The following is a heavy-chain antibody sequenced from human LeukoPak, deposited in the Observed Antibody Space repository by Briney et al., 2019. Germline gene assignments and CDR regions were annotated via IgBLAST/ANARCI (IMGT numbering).Heavy chain of an antibody. D-gene: IGHD6-13*01. CDR2: ISSSSSTI. CDR1: GFTFSSYS. V-gene: IGHV3-48*04. Sequence: PGGSLRLSCAASGFTFSSYSMNWVRQAPGKGLEWVSYISSSSSTIYYADSVKGRFTISRDNAKNSLYLQMNSLRAEDTAVYYCARVPYSSSWSRYFDYWGQGTLVTVSS. J-gene: IGHJ4*02. CDR3: ARVPYSSSWSRYFDY.